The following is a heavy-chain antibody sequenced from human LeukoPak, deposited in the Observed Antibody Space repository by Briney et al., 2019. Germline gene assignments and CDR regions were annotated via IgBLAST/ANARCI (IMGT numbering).Heavy chain of an antibody. CDR1: GFTFSSYA. V-gene: IGHV3-23*01. CDR2: ISGSGGST. Sequence: GGSLRLSCAASGFTFSSYAMSWVRQAPGKGLEWVSAISGSGGSTYYADSVKGRFTISRDNSKNTLYLQMNSLRAEDTAVCYCAKVPGQIYYFDHWGQGTLVTVSS. CDR3: AKVPGQIYYFDH. J-gene: IGHJ4*02.